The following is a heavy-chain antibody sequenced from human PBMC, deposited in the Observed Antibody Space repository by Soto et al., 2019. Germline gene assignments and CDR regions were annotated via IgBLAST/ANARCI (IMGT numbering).Heavy chain of an antibody. CDR1: AGSFSHYY. CDR2: IKHSGSS. J-gene: IGHJ3*02. Sequence: KPSETLSLTCAVYAGSFSHYYWNWIRQSPGKGLEWIGKIKHSGSSNYNPSLRGRVSISVDMSKNQFSLRLTSVTAADTAVYYCARGGSSDWQVALDIWGQGTMVTVSS. D-gene: IGHD6-19*01. CDR3: ARGGSSDWQVALDI. V-gene: IGHV4-34*01.